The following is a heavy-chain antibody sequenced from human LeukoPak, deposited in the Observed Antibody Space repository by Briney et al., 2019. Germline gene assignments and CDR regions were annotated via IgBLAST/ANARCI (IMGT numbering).Heavy chain of an antibody. Sequence: SVRVSCTTFGDTFTTSSICWVRQAPGQGLVWIGRIIPVINIKCYGQQLQRRDTITAGTSTSTAYMELSSLRSEETVVYDCAREHASYSYVWRSSRYYCGMDLGGKGITITVSS. J-gene: IGHJ6*04. D-gene: IGHD3-16*01. CDR3: AREHASYSYVWRSSRYYCGMDL. V-gene: IGHV1-69*04. CDR1: GDTFTTSS. CDR2: IIPVINIK.